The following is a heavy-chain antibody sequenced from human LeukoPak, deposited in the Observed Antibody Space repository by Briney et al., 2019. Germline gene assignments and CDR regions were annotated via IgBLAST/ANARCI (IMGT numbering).Heavy chain of an antibody. J-gene: IGHJ6*03. D-gene: IGHD6-6*01. CDR1: GFTFSSYS. CDR3: ARDSTRYSSSSWDYYYMDV. Sequence: PGGSLRLSCAASGFTFSSYSMNWVRQAPGKGLEWVSYISSSGSTIYYADSVKGRFTISRDNAKNPLYLQMNSLRAEDTAVYYCARDSTRYSSSSWDYYYMDVWGKGTTVTVSS. CDR2: ISSSGSTI. V-gene: IGHV3-48*04.